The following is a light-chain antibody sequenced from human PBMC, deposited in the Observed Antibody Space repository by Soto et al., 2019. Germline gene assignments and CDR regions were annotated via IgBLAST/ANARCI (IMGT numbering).Light chain of an antibody. CDR3: QQSYKPLGT. CDR1: QSISSY. CDR2: AAS. J-gene: IGKJ1*01. Sequence: DIQMTQSPSSLSASVGDRVTITCRASQSISSYLNWYQQKPGKAPKLLIYAASSLQSGVPSRFSGSGSGTDFTLTISSLQPEDFATYYCQQSYKPLGTFGQGTKVDIK. V-gene: IGKV1-39*01.